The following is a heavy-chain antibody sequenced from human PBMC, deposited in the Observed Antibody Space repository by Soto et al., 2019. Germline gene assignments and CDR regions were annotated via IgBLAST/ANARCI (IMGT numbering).Heavy chain of an antibody. CDR3: TRAARFPYVSGY. Sequence: EVQLVESGGGLVQPGGSLRLSCAASGFTFSRFGLHWVRQAPGKGLEWISYISSSGSTAYYASSVEGRFTISRDNANNSVYLQMDSLRAEDTALYYCTRAARFPYVSGYWGQGALVTVSS. CDR1: GFTFSRFG. J-gene: IGHJ4*02. V-gene: IGHV3-48*03. CDR2: ISSSGSTA. D-gene: IGHD3-16*01.